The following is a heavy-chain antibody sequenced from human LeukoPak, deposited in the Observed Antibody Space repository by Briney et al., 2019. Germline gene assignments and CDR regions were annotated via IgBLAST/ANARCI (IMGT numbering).Heavy chain of an antibody. Sequence: GGSLRLSCAASGFTFSSYSMNWIRQAPGKGLEWVSSISSGTSYIYYADSVKGRFTISKDNAKNSLYLQMNSLRAEDTAVYYCARAGGSTVSHSDYWGQGTLVTVSS. CDR2: ISSGTSYI. CDR3: ARAGGSTVSHSDY. CDR1: GFTFSSYS. J-gene: IGHJ4*02. D-gene: IGHD4-17*01. V-gene: IGHV3-21*01.